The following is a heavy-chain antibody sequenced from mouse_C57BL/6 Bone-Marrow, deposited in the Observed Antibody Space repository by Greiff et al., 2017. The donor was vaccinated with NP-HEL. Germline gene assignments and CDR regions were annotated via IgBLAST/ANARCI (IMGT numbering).Heavy chain of an antibody. CDR2: IRNKANGYTT. D-gene: IGHD1-1*01. J-gene: IGHJ1*03. Sequence: DVQLVESGGGLVQPGGSLSLSCAASGFTFTDYYMSWVRQPPGKALEWVGFIRNKANGYTTEYSASVKGRFTISRDNSQSILYLQMNALRAEDSATYYCARYMNYGSSYHWYFDVWGTGTTVTVSS. CDR1: GFTFTDYY. CDR3: ARYMNYGSSYHWYFDV. V-gene: IGHV7-3*01.